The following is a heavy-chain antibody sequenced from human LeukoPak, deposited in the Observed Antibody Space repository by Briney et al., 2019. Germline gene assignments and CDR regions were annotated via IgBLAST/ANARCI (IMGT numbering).Heavy chain of an antibody. Sequence: SETLSLTCTVSGGSISSGSYYWSWIRQPAGKGLEWIGRIYTSGSTNYNPSLKSRVTISVDTSKNQFSLKLSSVTAADTAVYYCARVPFLEWLFPRGHWFDPWGRGTLVTVSS. CDR1: GGSISSGSYY. V-gene: IGHV4-61*02. D-gene: IGHD3-3*01. CDR2: IYTSGST. J-gene: IGHJ5*02. CDR3: ARVPFLEWLFPRGHWFDP.